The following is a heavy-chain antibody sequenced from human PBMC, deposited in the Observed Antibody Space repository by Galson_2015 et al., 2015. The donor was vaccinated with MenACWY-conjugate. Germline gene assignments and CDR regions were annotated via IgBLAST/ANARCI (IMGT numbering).Heavy chain of an antibody. Sequence: PALVKPTQTLTLTCTFSGFSLSTSVVAVGWIRQPPGKALEWLALIYLDDDKSHSPSLKSRLTITKDTSKNQVVLTMTNMDPVDTATYYCAHIRREYYDIFTGYYIPDYWGQGTLVTVSS. D-gene: IGHD3-9*01. CDR1: GFSLSTSVVA. CDR3: AHIRREYYDIFTGYYIPDY. J-gene: IGHJ4*02. CDR2: IYLDDDK. V-gene: IGHV2-5*02.